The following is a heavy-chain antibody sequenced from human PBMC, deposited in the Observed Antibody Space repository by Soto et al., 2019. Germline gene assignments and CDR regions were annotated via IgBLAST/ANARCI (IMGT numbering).Heavy chain of an antibody. CDR3: AGPTYYYDSSGPFDP. J-gene: IGHJ5*02. V-gene: IGHV1-69*13. Sequence: GASVKVSCKASGGTFSSYAISWVRQAPGQGLEWMGGIIPIFGTANYAQKFQGRVTITADESTSTAYMELSSLRSEDTAVYYCAGPTYYYDSSGPFDPWGQGTLVTVSS. D-gene: IGHD3-22*01. CDR1: GGTFSSYA. CDR2: IIPIFGTA.